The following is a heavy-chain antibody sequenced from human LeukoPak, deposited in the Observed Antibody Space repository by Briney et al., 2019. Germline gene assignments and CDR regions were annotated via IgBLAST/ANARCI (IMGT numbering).Heavy chain of an antibody. J-gene: IGHJ5*02. CDR3: ASIDFWSGSRVNWFDP. CDR1: GGSISSYY. Sequence: SETLSLTCTVSGGSISSYYWSWIRQPPGKGLEWIGYIYYSGSTNYNPSLKSRVTISVDTSKNQFSLKLSSVTAADTAVYYCASIDFWSGSRVNWFDPWGQGTLVTVSS. V-gene: IGHV4-59*08. CDR2: IYYSGST. D-gene: IGHD3-3*01.